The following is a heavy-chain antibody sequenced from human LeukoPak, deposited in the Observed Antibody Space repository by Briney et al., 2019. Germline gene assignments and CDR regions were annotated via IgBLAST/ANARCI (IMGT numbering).Heavy chain of an antibody. Sequence: PSETLSLTCTVSGGSIRSYYWSWIRQPPGKGLKWIGYMHHGGSTKQNPYLKSRVTISVDTSKSQFSLKLSSVTAADTALYYCARHGPLYDIWSAQFYFDYWGQRTLVAVSS. D-gene: IGHD3-3*01. CDR3: ARHGPLYDIWSAQFYFDY. J-gene: IGHJ4*02. V-gene: IGHV4-59*08. CDR1: GGSIRSYY. CDR2: MHHGGST.